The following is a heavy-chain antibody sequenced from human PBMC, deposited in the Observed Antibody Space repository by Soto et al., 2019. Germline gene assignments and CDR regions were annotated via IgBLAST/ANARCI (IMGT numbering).Heavy chain of an antibody. J-gene: IGHJ6*02. CDR2: INHSGST. CDR1: GGPFSGYY. Sequence: SETLPLTCAVYGGPFSGYYWSWIRPPPGKGLARFGEINHSGSTNYNPSLKSRVTISVDTSKSQFSLKLSSVTAADTAVYYCARGLSRYYGSGSYYSPLYYYYGMDVWGQGTTVS. CDR3: ARGLSRYYGSGSYYSPLYYYYGMDV. D-gene: IGHD3-10*01. V-gene: IGHV4-34*01.